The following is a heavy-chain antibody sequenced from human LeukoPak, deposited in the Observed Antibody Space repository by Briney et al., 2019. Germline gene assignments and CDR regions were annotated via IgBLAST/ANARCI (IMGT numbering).Heavy chain of an antibody. CDR3: ARDYGDTSVYYGMDV. CDR2: ISYSGST. D-gene: IGHD4-17*01. CDR1: GGSINSYY. J-gene: IGHJ6*02. V-gene: IGHV4-59*01. Sequence: SETLSLTCTVSGGSINSYYWSWIRQPPGKGLEWIGFISYSGSTHYNPSLKSRVTISVDTSKSQFSLKLTSVTAADTAVYYCARDYGDTSVYYGMDVWGQGTTVTVSS.